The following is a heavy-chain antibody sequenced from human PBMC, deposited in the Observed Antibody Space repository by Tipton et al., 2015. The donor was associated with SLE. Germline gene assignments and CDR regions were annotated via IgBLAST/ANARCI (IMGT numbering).Heavy chain of an antibody. J-gene: IGHJ5*02. Sequence: TLSLTCAVPAGSFSGYYWSWIRQSPVRGLEWIGEINHSGSPNYNPSLKSRVTISVHTSKNQFSLKLTSVTAADTAVYYCARSLRFLEWEFDPWCQGTLVTVSS. D-gene: IGHD3-3*01. CDR3: ARSLRFLEWEFDP. V-gene: IGHV4-34*01. CDR1: AGSFSGYY. CDR2: INHSGSP.